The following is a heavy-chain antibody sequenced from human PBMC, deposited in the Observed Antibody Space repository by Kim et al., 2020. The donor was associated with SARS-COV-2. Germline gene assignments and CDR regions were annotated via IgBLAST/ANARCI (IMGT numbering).Heavy chain of an antibody. Sequence: SQTLSLTCAISGDSVSSNSAAWNWIRQSPSRGLEWLGRTYYRSKWYNDYAVSVKSRITINPDTSKNQFSLQLNSVTPEDTAVYYCARDPSSDAKIDEKDSSSWYCGRDVWGQGTTVTVSS. CDR1: GDSVSSNSAA. J-gene: IGHJ6*02. CDR3: ARDPSSDAKIDEKDSSSWYCGRDV. D-gene: IGHD6-13*01. CDR2: TYYRSKWYN. V-gene: IGHV6-1*01.